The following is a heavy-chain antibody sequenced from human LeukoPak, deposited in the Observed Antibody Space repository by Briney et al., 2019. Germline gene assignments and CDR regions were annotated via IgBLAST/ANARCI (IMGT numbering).Heavy chain of an antibody. V-gene: IGHV4-59*08. D-gene: IGHD3-16*01. CDR3: AGGPGLYYFDY. CDR1: GGSMSSYY. J-gene: IGHJ4*02. Sequence: PSETLSLTCTVSGGSMSSYYSSWIRQPPGKGLEWIGYIYYSGSTNYNASLKSRVTISVDTSKNQFSLKLSSVTAADTAVYYCAGGPGLYYFDYWGQGTLVTVSS. CDR2: IYYSGST.